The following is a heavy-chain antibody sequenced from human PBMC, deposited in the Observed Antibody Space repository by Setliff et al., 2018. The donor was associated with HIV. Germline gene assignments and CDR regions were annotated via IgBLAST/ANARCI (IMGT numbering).Heavy chain of an antibody. Sequence: PSETLSLTCTVSGGSISSYYWSWIRQPAGKRLEFIGRISAAGTINYNPSLRSRVTLSVDTSENHFSLTVNSVTAAGTAMYFCARDEGRATGSWWDQSASWYLDYWGHGILVTVSS. D-gene: IGHD6-13*01. CDR2: ISAAGTI. CDR3: ARDEGRATGSWWDQSASWYLDY. J-gene: IGHJ4*01. CDR1: GGSISSYY. V-gene: IGHV4-4*07.